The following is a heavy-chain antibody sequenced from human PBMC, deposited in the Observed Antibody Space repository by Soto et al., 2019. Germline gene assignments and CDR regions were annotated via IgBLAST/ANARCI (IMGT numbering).Heavy chain of an antibody. CDR1: GGTFSTYA. CDR2: IIPMFGTA. J-gene: IGHJ4*02. D-gene: IGHD5-18*01. CDR3: ASGIQLWLRRINNGYSG. V-gene: IGHV1-69*12. Sequence: QVQLVQSGAEVKKPDSSVKVSCKAPGGTFSTYAISWVRQAPGQGLEWMGGIIPMFGTANYAQRFQDRVTITADESTNTVYVELISLRSEDTAVDFCASGIQLWLRRINNGYSGWGQGPVVTVSS.